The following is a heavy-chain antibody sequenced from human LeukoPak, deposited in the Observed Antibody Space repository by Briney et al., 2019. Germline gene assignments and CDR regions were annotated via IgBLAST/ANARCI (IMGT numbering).Heavy chain of an antibody. CDR3: ARDPVEWELLLDY. Sequence: GGSLRLSCAASGLTFSSHWMHWVRQAPGKRLEWVANMNIDGSEKYYADSVKGRFSISRDNARNSVYLQMASLRVEDTAVYYCARDPVEWELLLDYWGQGTLVTVSS. D-gene: IGHD1-26*01. CDR2: MNIDGSEK. V-gene: IGHV3-7*01. CDR1: GLTFSSHW. J-gene: IGHJ4*02.